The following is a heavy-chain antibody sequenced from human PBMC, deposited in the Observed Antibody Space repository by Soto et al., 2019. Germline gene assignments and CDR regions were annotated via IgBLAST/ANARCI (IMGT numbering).Heavy chain of an antibody. CDR2: IYSGGST. CDR1: GFTVSSNY. V-gene: IGHV3-53*01. CDR3: ARDLKVRCSSTSCYDAFDI. D-gene: IGHD2-2*01. Sequence: GGSLRLSCAASGFTVSSNYMSWVRQAPGKGLEWVSVIYSGGSTYYADSVKGRFAISRDNSKNTLYLQMNSLRAEDTAVYSCARDLKVRCSSTSCYDAFDIWGQGTMVTVSS. J-gene: IGHJ3*02.